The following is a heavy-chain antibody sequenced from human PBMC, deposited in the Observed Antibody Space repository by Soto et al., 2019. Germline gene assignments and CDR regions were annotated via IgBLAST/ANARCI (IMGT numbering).Heavy chain of an antibody. CDR3: ARGRLAYNWNYVYYGMDV. J-gene: IGHJ6*02. D-gene: IGHD1-20*01. CDR1: GGSFSGYY. V-gene: IGHV4-34*01. CDR2: INHSGST. Sequence: QVQLQQWGAGLLKPSETLSLTCAVYGGSFSGYYWSWIRQPPGKGLEWIGEINHSGSTNYNPSLKSRVTISVDTSKNQFSLKLSSVTAADTAVYYCARGRLAYNWNYVYYGMDVWGQGTTVTVSS.